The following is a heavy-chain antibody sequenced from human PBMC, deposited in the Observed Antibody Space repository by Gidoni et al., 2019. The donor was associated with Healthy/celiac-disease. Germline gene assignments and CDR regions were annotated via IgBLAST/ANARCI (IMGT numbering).Heavy chain of an antibody. CDR1: GGSFSGYY. CDR2: INHSGST. V-gene: IGHV4-34*01. D-gene: IGHD2-2*01. Sequence: QVQLQQWGAGLLKLSETLSLTCAVYGGSFSGYYWSWIRQPPGKGLEWIGEINHSGSTNYNPSLKRRVTISVDTSKNQFSLKLSSVTAADTAVYYCARRRGSTSRYGRSGWFDPWGQGTLVTVSS. CDR3: ARRRGSTSRYGRSGWFDP. J-gene: IGHJ5*02.